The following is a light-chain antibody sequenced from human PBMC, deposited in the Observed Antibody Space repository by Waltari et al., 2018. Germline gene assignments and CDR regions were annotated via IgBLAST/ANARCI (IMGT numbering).Light chain of an antibody. Sequence: IVLTQSPAILSVSPGQRATLSCRASQNIDRELGLYQHKPGQSPRLLIYDASDRAAGVPARFSGSGSETDFTLTISSLEPEDLAVYYCLQRYSWPRTFGQGTKLEI. V-gene: IGKV3-11*01. CDR1: QNIDRE. J-gene: IGKJ2*02. CDR2: DAS. CDR3: LQRYSWPRT.